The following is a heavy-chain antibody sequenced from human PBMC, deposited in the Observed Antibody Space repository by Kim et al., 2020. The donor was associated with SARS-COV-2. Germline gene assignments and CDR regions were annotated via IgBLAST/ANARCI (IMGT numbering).Heavy chain of an antibody. V-gene: IGHV3-74*01. D-gene: IGHD3-3*01. J-gene: IGHJ4*02. Sequence: ADSVQGRFTISRDKAKNTLYLQMTSLTAEDTAMYFCARDASTIFGVVTAGYWGQGTLVTVSS. CDR3: ARDASTIFGVVTAGY.